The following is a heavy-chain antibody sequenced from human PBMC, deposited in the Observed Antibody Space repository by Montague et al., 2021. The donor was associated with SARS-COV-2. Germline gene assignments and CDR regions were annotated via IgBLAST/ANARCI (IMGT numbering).Heavy chain of an antibody. D-gene: IGHD6-19*01. J-gene: IGHJ4*02. CDR3: ARPGSVSGWFYFDD. Sequence: SETLSLTCGVYGGSFSGYYWSWIRQPPGKGLQWIGGTNHSGSTNYNSSLNSRGTISLDTSKNHFSLKVNSVTATDTAVYFCARPGSVSGWFYFDDWGQGTLVSVSS. CDR2: TNHSGST. CDR1: GGSFSGYY. V-gene: IGHV4-34*01.